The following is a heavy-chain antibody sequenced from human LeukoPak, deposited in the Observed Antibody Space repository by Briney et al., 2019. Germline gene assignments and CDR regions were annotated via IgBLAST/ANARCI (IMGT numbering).Heavy chain of an antibody. J-gene: IGHJ5*02. CDR1: GYTVTSYG. CDR2: ISAYNGNT. Sequence: ASVKVSCKASGYTVTSYGISWVRQAPGQGLECMGWISAYNGNTNYAQKLQGRVTMTTDRSTSTAYMELRRLRSDDTAVYYCARGPYGDPYNWFDPWGQGTLVTVSS. CDR3: ARGPYGDPYNWFDP. V-gene: IGHV1-18*01. D-gene: IGHD4-17*01.